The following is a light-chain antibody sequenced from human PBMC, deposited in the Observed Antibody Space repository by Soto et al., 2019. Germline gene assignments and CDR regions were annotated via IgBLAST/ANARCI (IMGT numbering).Light chain of an antibody. CDR3: QQLNSYPLT. V-gene: IGKV1-9*01. CDR1: QGISSY. CDR2: AAS. J-gene: IGKJ4*01. Sequence: DIQLTQSPSFLSASVGDRVTINCRASQGISSYLAWHQQKPGKVPKLLIYAASTLQSGVPSRFSGRGSGTDFTLTISSLQPEDFATYYCQQLNSYPLTFGGGTKVEFK.